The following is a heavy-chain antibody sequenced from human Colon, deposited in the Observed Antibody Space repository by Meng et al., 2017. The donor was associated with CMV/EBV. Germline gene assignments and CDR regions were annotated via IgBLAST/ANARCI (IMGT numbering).Heavy chain of an antibody. D-gene: IGHD5-12*01. J-gene: IGHJ4*02. Sequence: QVRPRAACPGPGKPSETLSPTCTVFGCSFSTYYWSGIRQPAGEGLEWLGRISTNRNTDYNPSLNSRATIWLDTSNNQFSLKLTSVTAADTAVYYCVRGGYSGTQTGGVQEYWGQGTLVTVSS. V-gene: IGHV4-4*07. CDR3: VRGGYSGTQTGGVQEY. CDR2: ISTNRNT. CDR1: GCSFSTYY.